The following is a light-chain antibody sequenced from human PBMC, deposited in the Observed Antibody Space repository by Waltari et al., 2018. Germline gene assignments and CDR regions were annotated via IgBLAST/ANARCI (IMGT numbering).Light chain of an antibody. J-gene: IGKJ1*01. V-gene: IGKV1-5*03. CDR3: QQYNSYWT. CDR1: QSISSW. Sequence: DIQMTQSPSTLSASVGDRVTITCRASQSISSWLDWYQQKPGKAPKLLIYKASYLQSGVSSRFSGSGFGTEFTLTISSLQPDDFATYYCQQYNSYWTFGQGTKVEIK. CDR2: KAS.